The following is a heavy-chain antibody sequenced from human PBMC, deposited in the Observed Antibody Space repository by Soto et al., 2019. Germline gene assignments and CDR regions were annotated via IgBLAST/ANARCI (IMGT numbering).Heavy chain of an antibody. J-gene: IGHJ4*02. V-gene: IGHV4-4*07. CDR2: VYRGTS. D-gene: IGHD3-22*01. CDR1: GDSISSYS. Sequence: SETLSLTCSVSGDSISSYSWSWIRQPAGKGLEWLGRVYRGTSNYNPSLKSRLIMSLDTSKNQFSLNLRSVTAADTAVYYCARESLKEAITMTVVIDHWGQGTQVTVSS. CDR3: ARESLKEAITMTVVIDH.